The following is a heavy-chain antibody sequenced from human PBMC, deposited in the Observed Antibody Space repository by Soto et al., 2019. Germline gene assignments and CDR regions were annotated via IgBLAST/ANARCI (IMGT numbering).Heavy chain of an antibody. J-gene: IGHJ4*02. CDR2: INAYNGNT. Sequence: QVQLVQSGAEVKKPGASVKVSCKASGYTFTSYGISWVRQAPGQGLEWLGWINAYNGNTNYAQKLQGRGTMTEDTSPSPDYMELRSLRSDDTAVFYRARDPVAGTDFDYCGQGTLVIVSS. D-gene: IGHD6-19*01. V-gene: IGHV1-18*01. CDR3: ARDPVAGTDFDY. CDR1: GYTFTSYG.